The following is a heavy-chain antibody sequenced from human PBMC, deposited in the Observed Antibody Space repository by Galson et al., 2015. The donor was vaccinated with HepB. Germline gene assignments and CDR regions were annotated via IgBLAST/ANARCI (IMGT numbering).Heavy chain of an antibody. CDR1: GYTFTGYY. V-gene: IGHV1-2*02. CDR3: ASWACSGGSCSIYYYYGMDV. J-gene: IGHJ6*02. Sequence: SVKVSCKASGYTFTGYYMHWVRQAPGQGLEWMGWINPNSGGTNYAQKFQGRVTMTRDTSISTAYMELSRLRSDDTAVYYCASWACSGGSCSIYYYYGMDVWGQGTTVTVSS. CDR2: INPNSGGT. D-gene: IGHD2-15*01.